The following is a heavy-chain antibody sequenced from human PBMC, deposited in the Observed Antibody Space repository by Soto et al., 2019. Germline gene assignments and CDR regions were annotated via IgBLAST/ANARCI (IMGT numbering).Heavy chain of an antibody. CDR1: GFTFSSYA. CDR2: ISGSGGST. Sequence: EVQLLESGGGVVQPGGSLRLSCAASGFTFSSYAMSWVRQAPGKGLEWVAAISGSGGSTYYAGSVKGRFTIYRDNSKKTLYLKINNLCAEDTAGYYSARARHSCGTYGSFGYFDLWGDGTLVTVSS. J-gene: IGHJ2*01. V-gene: IGHV3-23*01. CDR3: ARARHSCGTYGSFGYFDL. D-gene: IGHD4-17*01.